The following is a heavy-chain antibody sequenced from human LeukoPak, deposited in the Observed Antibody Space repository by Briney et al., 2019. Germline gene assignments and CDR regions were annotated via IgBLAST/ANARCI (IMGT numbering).Heavy chain of an antibody. CDR2: IYYSGST. CDR3: ARARDCSSTSCYILGDY. D-gene: IGHD2-2*02. J-gene: IGHJ4*02. CDR1: GGSISSYY. Sequence: PSETLSLTCTVSGGSISSYYWSWIRQPPGKGLEWIWYIYYSGSTNYNPSLKSRVTISVDTSKNQFSLKLSSVTAADTAVYYCARARDCSSTSCYILGDYWGQGTLVTVSS. V-gene: IGHV4-59*01.